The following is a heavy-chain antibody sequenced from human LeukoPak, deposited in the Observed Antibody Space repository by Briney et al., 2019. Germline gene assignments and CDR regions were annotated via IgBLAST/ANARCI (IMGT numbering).Heavy chain of an antibody. D-gene: IGHD2-21*02. CDR2: ISGSGGST. CDR3: AKDGYIVVVTAAAEYFQH. J-gene: IGHJ1*01. CDR1: GFTFSSYA. Sequence: GGSLRLSCAASGFTFSSYAMSWVRQAPGKGLEWVSAISGSGGSTYYADSVKGRFTISRDNSKNTLYLQMNSRRAEDTAVYYCAKDGYIVVVTAAAEYFQHWGQGTLVTVSS. V-gene: IGHV3-23*01.